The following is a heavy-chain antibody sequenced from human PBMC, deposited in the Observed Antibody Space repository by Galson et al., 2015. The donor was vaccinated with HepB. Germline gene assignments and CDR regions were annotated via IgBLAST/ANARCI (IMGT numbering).Heavy chain of an antibody. CDR3: ARSLGTSFDY. J-gene: IGHJ4*02. CDR2: TYCRSRWYN. Sequence: CAISGDSVSGNSAAWTWIRQSPSRGREWLGRTYCRSRWYNDYAVSVKSRITINPDTSKNQFSLQLNSVTPEDTAVYYCARSLGTSFDYWGQGTPVTISS. D-gene: IGHD7-27*01. CDR1: GDSVSGNSAA. V-gene: IGHV6-1*01.